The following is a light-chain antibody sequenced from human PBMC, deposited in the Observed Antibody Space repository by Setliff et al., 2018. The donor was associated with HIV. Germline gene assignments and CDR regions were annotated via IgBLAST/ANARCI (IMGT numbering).Light chain of an antibody. CDR1: RSVLYSSKNKNY. CDR2: WAS. V-gene: IGKV4-1*01. CDR3: QQYYATPPT. Sequence: DIVMAQPPDSLAVSLGERATINCKSSRSVLYSSKNKNYLAWYQQRPGQPPKLLIYWASTRESGVPDRFSGSGSGTDFTLTISSLQAEDVAVYYCQQYYATPPTFCQGTKVDIK. J-gene: IGKJ1*01.